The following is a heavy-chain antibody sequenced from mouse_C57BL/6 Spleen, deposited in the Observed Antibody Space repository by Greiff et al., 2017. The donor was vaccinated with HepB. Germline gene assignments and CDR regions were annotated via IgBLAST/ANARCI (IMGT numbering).Heavy chain of an antibody. J-gene: IGHJ3*01. CDR1: GYTFTSYW. V-gene: IGHV1-5*01. D-gene: IGHD2-5*01. CDR2: IYPGNSDT. Sequence: VQLQQSGTVLARPGASVKMSCKPSGYTFTSYWMHWVKQRPGQGLEWIGAIYPGNSDTSYNQKFKGKAKLTAVTSASTAYMELSSLTNEDSAVYYCTRDYYSNYEGFAYWGQGTLVTVSA. CDR3: TRDYYSNYEGFAY.